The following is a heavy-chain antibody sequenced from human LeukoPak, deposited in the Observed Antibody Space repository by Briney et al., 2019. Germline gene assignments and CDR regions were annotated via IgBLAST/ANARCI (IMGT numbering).Heavy chain of an antibody. CDR3: AREAGYFDWLLSSQFDAFDI. CDR1: GFTFSSYS. D-gene: IGHD3-9*01. V-gene: IGHV3-48*01. Sequence: PGGSLRLSCAASGFTFSSYSMHWVRQAPGKGLEWVAYIRNNSSTKYYADSVKGRFTISRDNAKNSLYLQMNSLRAEDTGVYYCAREAGYFDWLLSSQFDAFDIWGQGTMVTVSS. CDR2: IRNNSSTK. J-gene: IGHJ3*02.